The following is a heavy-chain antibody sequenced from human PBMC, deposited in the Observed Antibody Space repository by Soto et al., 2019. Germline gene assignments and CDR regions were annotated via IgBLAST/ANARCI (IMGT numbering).Heavy chain of an antibody. V-gene: IGHV3-23*01. Sequence: GSLRLSCAASGFTFSNYAMSWVRQAPGKGLEWVSAISSGGDSTYYADSVKGRFTISRDNSKNTLYLLLNSLRAEDTAVYYCAKAALRYFDWSCIDSWGQGTLVTVSS. D-gene: IGHD3-9*01. J-gene: IGHJ4*02. CDR2: ISSGGDST. CDR3: AKAALRYFDWSCIDS. CDR1: GFTFSNYA.